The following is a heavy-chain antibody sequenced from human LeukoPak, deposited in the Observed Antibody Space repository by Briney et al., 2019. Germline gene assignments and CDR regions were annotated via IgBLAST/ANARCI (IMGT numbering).Heavy chain of an antibody. Sequence: GGSLRLSCAASGFTFSSYSMIWVRQAPGKGLVWVSRINSDGSSTRYADSVKGRFTISRDNAKNTLYLQMNSLRAEDTAVYYCARGVGGDSRFDPWGQGTLVTVSS. V-gene: IGHV3-74*01. CDR1: GFTFSSYS. CDR3: ARGVGGDSRFDP. D-gene: IGHD1-26*01. CDR2: INSDGSST. J-gene: IGHJ5*02.